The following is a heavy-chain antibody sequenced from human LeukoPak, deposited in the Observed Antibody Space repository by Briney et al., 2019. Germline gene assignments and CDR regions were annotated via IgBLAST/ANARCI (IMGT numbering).Heavy chain of an antibody. V-gene: IGHV3-30*02. D-gene: IGHD3-10*01. Sequence: GGSLRLSCAASGFTFSSYGMHWVRQAPGKGLEWVAFIRYDGSNKYYADSVKGRFTISRDNSKNTLYLQMNSLRAEDTAVYYCAKGEGAVLWFGELKEFDYWGQGTLVTVSS. CDR3: AKGEGAVLWFGELKEFDY. CDR1: GFTFSSYG. J-gene: IGHJ4*02. CDR2: IRYDGSNK.